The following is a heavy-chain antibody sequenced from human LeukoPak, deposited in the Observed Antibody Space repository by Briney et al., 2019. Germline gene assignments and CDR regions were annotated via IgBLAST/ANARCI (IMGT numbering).Heavy chain of an antibody. CDR1: GGSISSYC. Sequence: SETLSHTCTVSGGSISSYCWSWIRQPPGKGLEWIGDIFYSGSTKYNPSLKSRVTISVDTSKNQFSLKLSSVTAADTAVYYCVRSDDFWSGYYGYWGQGTLVTVSS. V-gene: IGHV4-59*01. CDR3: VRSDDFWSGYYGY. J-gene: IGHJ4*02. D-gene: IGHD3-3*01. CDR2: IFYSGST.